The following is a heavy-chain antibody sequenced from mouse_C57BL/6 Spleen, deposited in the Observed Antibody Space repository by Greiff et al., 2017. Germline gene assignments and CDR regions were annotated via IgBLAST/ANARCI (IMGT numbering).Heavy chain of an antibody. Sequence: VQLQQSGPELVKPGASVKISCKASGYTFTDYYMNWVKQSHGKSLEWIGDINPNNGGTSYNQKFKGKATLTVDKSSSTAYMELRSLTSEDSAVYYCARRDYYGSSYLYYFDYWGQGTTLTVSS. J-gene: IGHJ2*01. CDR2: INPNNGGT. D-gene: IGHD1-1*01. V-gene: IGHV1-26*01. CDR3: ARRDYYGSSYLYYFDY. CDR1: GYTFTDYY.